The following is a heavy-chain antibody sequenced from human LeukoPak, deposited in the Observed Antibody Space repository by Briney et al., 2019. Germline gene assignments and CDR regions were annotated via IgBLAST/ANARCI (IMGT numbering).Heavy chain of an antibody. V-gene: IGHV3-21*04. CDR2: IGSAGTYI. D-gene: IGHD3-10*01. Sequence: PGGSLRLSCTASGFTFSNYRMNWVRQAPGKGLERVSSIGSAGTYIYYADSINGRFTISRDNAKNSLYLQMDSLRAEGTAVYYCAKTSDYYGSGSYDYWGQGTLVTVSS. CDR3: AKTSDYYGSGSYDY. J-gene: IGHJ4*02. CDR1: GFTFSNYR.